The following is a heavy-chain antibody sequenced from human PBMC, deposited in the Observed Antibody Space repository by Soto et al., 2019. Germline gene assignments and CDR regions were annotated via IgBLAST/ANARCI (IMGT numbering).Heavy chain of an antibody. Sequence: QVQLVESGGGVVQPGRSLRLSCAASGFTFSSYGMHWVRQAPGKGLEWVAGIWYDGSNKYYADSVKGRFTISRDNSKNTLYLQMNSLRAEDTAVYYCARDGGRVGYTYYYGMDVWGQGTTVTVSS. V-gene: IGHV3-33*01. D-gene: IGHD6-13*01. CDR1: GFTFSSYG. CDR2: IWYDGSNK. CDR3: ARDGGRVGYTYYYGMDV. J-gene: IGHJ6*02.